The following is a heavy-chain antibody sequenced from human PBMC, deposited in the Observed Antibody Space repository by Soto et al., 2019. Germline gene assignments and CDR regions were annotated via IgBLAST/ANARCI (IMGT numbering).Heavy chain of an antibody. Sequence: ETLSLTCIVSGGSITRRSSYWAWIRQPPGKGLEWVGTFYDGNTYHNPSLRSRITIAVDTSKNQFSLKLNSVAAADTAFYYCATTRGLAVGGSFDYWGQGMLVTVSS. CDR1: GGSITRRSSY. CDR3: ATTRGLAVGGSFDY. D-gene: IGHD3-10*01. J-gene: IGHJ4*02. CDR2: FYDGNT. V-gene: IGHV4-39*01.